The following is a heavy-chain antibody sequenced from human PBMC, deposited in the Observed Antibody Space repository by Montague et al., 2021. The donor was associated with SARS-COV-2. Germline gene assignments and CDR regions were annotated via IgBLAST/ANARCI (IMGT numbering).Heavy chain of an antibody. Sequence: CAISGDSVSGDTVSWNWIRQSPSRGLEWLGRTYYRSRWFDHYELXVTXRLRINADTSKNQSSLQLDSVTPEDTAVYYCAREDGLGPCTGYAFDIWGQGTLVTVSS. CDR2: TYYRSRWFD. CDR3: AREDGLGPCTGYAFDI. V-gene: IGHV6-1*01. D-gene: IGHD3-10*02. J-gene: IGHJ4*02. CDR1: GDSVSGDTVS.